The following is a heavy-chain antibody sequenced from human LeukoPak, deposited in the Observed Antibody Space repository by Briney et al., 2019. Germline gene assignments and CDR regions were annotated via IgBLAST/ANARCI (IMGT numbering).Heavy chain of an antibody. Sequence: PGGPLRLSCAASGFTVSSNFMSWVRQAPGKGLEWVSVIYSGGATYYADSVKGRFTISRDNSKNTLYLQLSSLRAEDTAVYYCARHDSSGYPGRLHGMVVWGQGTTVTASS. J-gene: IGHJ6*02. CDR3: ARHDSSGYPGRLHGMVV. D-gene: IGHD3-22*01. CDR1: GFTVSSNF. V-gene: IGHV3-66*04. CDR2: IYSGGAT.